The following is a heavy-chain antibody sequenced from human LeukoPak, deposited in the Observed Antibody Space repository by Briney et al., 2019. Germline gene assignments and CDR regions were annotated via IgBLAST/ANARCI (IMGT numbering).Heavy chain of an antibody. D-gene: IGHD3-10*01. CDR3: ARADMIRARQFDAFDI. V-gene: IGHV4-59*01. CDR1: GGSISSYY. CDR2: IYYSGST. J-gene: IGHJ3*02. Sequence: PSETLSLTCTVSGGSISSYYWSWIRQPPGKGLEWIGYIYYSGSTNYNPSLKSRVTISVDTSKNQFSLKLSSVTAADTAVYYCARADMIRARQFDAFDIWGQGTMVTVSS.